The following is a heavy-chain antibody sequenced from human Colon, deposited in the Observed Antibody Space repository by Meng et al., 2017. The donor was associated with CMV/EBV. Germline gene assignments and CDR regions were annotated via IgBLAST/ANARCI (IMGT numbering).Heavy chain of an antibody. Sequence: GSLRLSCTVSGVSIDTYYWSWIRQPLGKGLEWIGYIFHSGDTNYNPSLKSRVTISVDMSRNEFSLKLTSVTAADTAVYYCVRQHCSGGMCHQFDPWGQGIPVTVSS. CDR3: VRQHCSGGMCHQFDP. CDR1: GVSIDTYY. CDR2: IFHSGDT. D-gene: IGHD2-15*01. V-gene: IGHV4-59*01. J-gene: IGHJ5*02.